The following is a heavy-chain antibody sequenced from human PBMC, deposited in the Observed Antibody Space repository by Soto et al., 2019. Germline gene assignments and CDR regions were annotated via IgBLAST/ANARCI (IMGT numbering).Heavy chain of an antibody. CDR3: ATVERETHYYDSRQGVDY. Sequence: SVKVSCKASGGTFSSYAISWVRQAPGQGLEWMGGIIPIFGTANYAQKFQGRVTITADESTSTAYMELSSLRSEDTAVYYCATVERETHYYDSRQGVDYWGQGTLVTVSS. CDR2: IIPIFGTA. J-gene: IGHJ4*02. D-gene: IGHD3-22*01. CDR1: GGTFSSYA. V-gene: IGHV1-69*13.